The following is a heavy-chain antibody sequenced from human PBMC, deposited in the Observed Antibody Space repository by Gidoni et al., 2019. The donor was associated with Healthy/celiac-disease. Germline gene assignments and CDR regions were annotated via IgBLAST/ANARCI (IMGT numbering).Heavy chain of an antibody. CDR1: GGSFSGYY. J-gene: IGHJ5*02. Sequence: QVQLQQWGAGLLKPSETLSLTCAVYGGSFSGYYWSWIRQPPGKGLEWIGEINHSGSTNYNPSLKSRVTISVDTSKNQFSLKLSSVTAADTAVYYCARGLGVTAILDWFDPWGQGTLVTVSS. CDR2: INHSGST. CDR3: ARGLGVTAILDWFDP. V-gene: IGHV4-34*01. D-gene: IGHD2-21*02.